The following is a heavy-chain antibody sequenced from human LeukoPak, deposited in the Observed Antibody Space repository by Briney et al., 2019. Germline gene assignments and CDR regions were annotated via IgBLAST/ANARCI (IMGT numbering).Heavy chain of an antibody. J-gene: IGHJ3*02. CDR3: ARQQYYYGLVDAFDI. CDR2: IYPGDSDT. V-gene: IGHV5-51*01. CDR1: GYSFTSYW. D-gene: IGHD3-10*01. Sequence: KTGESLKISCKGSGYSFTSYWIGWVRQMPGKGLEWMGIIYPGDSDTRYSPSFQGQVTISADKSISTAYLQWSSLKASDTAMYYCARQQYYYGLVDAFDIWGQGTMVTVSS.